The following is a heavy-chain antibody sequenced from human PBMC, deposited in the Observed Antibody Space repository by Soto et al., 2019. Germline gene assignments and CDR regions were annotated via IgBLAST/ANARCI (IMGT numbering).Heavy chain of an antibody. J-gene: IGHJ6*02. CDR3: ARAAPSRISSYGMDV. V-gene: IGHV1-18*01. Sequence: ASVKVSCKASGYTFTSHGISWVRQAPGEGLEWMGWISPYNGDTNNAQKFQDRVTMTTNTPTNTAFMKLNSVTAADTAVYYCARAAPSRISSYGMDVWGQGTTVTVSS. CDR1: GYTFTSHG. D-gene: IGHD6-6*01. CDR2: ISPYNGDT.